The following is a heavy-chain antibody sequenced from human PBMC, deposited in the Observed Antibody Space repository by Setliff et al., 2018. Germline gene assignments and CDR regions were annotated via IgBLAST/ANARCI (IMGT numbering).Heavy chain of an antibody. D-gene: IGHD3-10*01. CDR2: INQDGSQK. V-gene: IGHV3-7*01. CDR1: GFTFSTSW. CDR3: ARDATHFSKFRGINIRYFNMDV. Sequence: GGSLRLSCAVSGFTFSTSWMSWVRQAPGKGLEWVANINQDGSQKYYVDSVKGRFSTTRNNAKNSVFLQLTSLRAEDTAVYYCARDATHFSKFRGINIRYFNMDVWGKGTTVTVSS. J-gene: IGHJ6*03.